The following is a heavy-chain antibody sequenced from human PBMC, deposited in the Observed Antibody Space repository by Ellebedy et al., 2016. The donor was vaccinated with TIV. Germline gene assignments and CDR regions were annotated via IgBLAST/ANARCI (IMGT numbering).Heavy chain of an antibody. V-gene: IGHV3-23*01. J-gene: IGHJ4*02. CDR2: INGRGGDT. Sequence: PGGSLRLSCAASGFTFSGYAMSWVRQAPGKGLEWVLSINGRGGDTYYADSVKGRFTISRDNSKRTVDLQMNSLRAEDTAVYFCAKDRTPGDGYWVFDDWGQGTLVTVSS. D-gene: IGHD5-18*01. CDR1: GFTFSGYA. CDR3: AKDRTPGDGYWVFDD.